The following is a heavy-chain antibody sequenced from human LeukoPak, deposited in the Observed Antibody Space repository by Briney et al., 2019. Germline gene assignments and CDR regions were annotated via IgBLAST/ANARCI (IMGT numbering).Heavy chain of an antibody. Sequence: GASVKVSCKASGYTFSGYYMHWVRQAPGQGLEWMGWINANNGGTIYAQEFQGRVTMTRDTSISTAYMELSRLRSDDTAVYYCARAHSAYSYDYWGQGTLVLVSS. J-gene: IGHJ4*02. CDR3: ARAHSAYSYDY. D-gene: IGHD3-22*01. CDR2: INANNGGT. V-gene: IGHV1-2*02. CDR1: GYTFSGYY.